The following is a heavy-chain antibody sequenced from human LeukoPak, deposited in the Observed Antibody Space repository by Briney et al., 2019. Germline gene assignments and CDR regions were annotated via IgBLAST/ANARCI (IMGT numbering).Heavy chain of an antibody. V-gene: IGHV1-18*01. Sequence: ASVKVSCKASGYTFTSYGISWVRQAPGQGLEWMGWISAYNGNTNYAQKLQGRVTMTTDTSTSTAYMELRSLRSDDTAVYYCARERWGDGYIRDYAFDIWGQGTMVTVSS. D-gene: IGHD5-24*01. J-gene: IGHJ3*02. CDR3: ARERWGDGYIRDYAFDI. CDR1: GYTFTSYG. CDR2: ISAYNGNT.